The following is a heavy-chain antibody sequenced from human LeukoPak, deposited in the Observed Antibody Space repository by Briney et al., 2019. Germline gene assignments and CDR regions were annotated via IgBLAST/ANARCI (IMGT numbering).Heavy chain of an antibody. V-gene: IGHV3-30*18. D-gene: IGHD3-10*01. J-gene: IGHJ4*02. CDR2: TSYDGNDT. CDR1: GFTLSTFG. Sequence: GGSLRLSCAASGFTLSTFGMHWVRQAPGKGLEWVAVTSYDGNDTYYADSVRGRFTVSRDNSKNTLYLQVNSLRAEDTAVYYCAKDPYYYGSGSYDGDWGQGTLVTVSS. CDR3: AKDPYYYGSGSYDGD.